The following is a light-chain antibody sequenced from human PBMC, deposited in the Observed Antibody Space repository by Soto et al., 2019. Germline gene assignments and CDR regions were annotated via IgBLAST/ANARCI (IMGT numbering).Light chain of an antibody. Sequence: DIQMTQSPSSLSASVGDRATITCRASQVIRNDLAWYQQKPGKAPKRLIYAASSLHSGVPSRFSASASGTEFTLTISSLQPEDFATYYCLQHNAFPFTFGPGTTVDIK. CDR1: QVIRND. V-gene: IGKV1-17*01. CDR2: AAS. CDR3: LQHNAFPFT. J-gene: IGKJ3*01.